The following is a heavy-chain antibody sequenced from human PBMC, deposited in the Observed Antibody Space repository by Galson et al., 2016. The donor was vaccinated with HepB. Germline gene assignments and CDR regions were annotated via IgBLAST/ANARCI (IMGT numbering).Heavy chain of an antibody. Sequence: SETLSLTCTVSGGSITTSSNFWGWIRQPPGKGLEWIGNIYYSGSTYYNSSLKSRVTISVDTSKNQFSLKLTSVTAADTAVYYCARVRRDDRSGFYPDYWGQGTLVTVSS. D-gene: IGHD3-22*01. V-gene: IGHV4-39*07. CDR2: IYYSGST. CDR3: ARVRRDDRSGFYPDY. CDR1: GGSITTSSNF. J-gene: IGHJ4*02.